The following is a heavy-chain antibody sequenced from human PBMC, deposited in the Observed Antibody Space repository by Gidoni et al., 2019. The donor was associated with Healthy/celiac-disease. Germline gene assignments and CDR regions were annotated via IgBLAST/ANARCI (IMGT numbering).Heavy chain of an antibody. J-gene: IGHJ4*02. CDR1: GYTFTSYY. V-gene: IGHV1-46*03. Sequence: QVQLVQSGAEVKKPGASVKVSCKASGYTFTSYYMHWVRQAPGQGLEWMGIINPSGGSTSYAQKFQGRVTMTRDTSTSTVYMELSSLRSEDTAVYYCAREFGYYYDSSGTDYWGQGTLVTVSS. CDR2: INPSGGST. CDR3: AREFGYYYDSSGTDY. D-gene: IGHD3-22*01.